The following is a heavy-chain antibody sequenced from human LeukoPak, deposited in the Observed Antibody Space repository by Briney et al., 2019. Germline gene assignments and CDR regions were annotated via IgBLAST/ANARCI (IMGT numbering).Heavy chain of an antibody. Sequence: GGSLRLSCTASGFTFGDYAMSWVRQAPGKGLEWVGFIRSKAYGGTTEYAASVKGRFTISRDDSKSIAYLQMNSLKTEDTAVYYCTRDPLGGQLLPYYYCYYMDVWGKGTTVTVSS. D-gene: IGHD2-2*01. CDR1: GFTFGDYA. J-gene: IGHJ6*03. CDR3: TRDPLGGQLLPYYYCYYMDV. V-gene: IGHV3-49*04. CDR2: IRSKAYGGTT.